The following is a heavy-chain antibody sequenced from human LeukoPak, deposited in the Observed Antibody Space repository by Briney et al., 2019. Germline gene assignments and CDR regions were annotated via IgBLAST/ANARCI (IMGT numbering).Heavy chain of an antibody. CDR3: ARAERYSGSYYRDFDY. D-gene: IGHD1-26*01. V-gene: IGHV4-38-2*01. J-gene: IGHJ4*02. Sequence: SETLSLTCAVSGYSISSGYYWGWIRQRPGKGLEWIGSIYHSGSTYYNPSLKSRVTISVDTSKNQFSLKLSSVTAADTAVYYCARAERYSGSYYRDFDYWGQGTLVTVSS. CDR1: GYSISSGYY. CDR2: IYHSGST.